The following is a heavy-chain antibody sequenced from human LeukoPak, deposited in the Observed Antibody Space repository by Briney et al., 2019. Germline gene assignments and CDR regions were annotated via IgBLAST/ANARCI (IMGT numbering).Heavy chain of an antibody. Sequence: SETLSLTCTVSGGSISSYYWSWIRRPPGKGREWIGYIYYSGSTNYNPSLKSRVTISVDTSKNQFSLTLSSVTAADTAVYYCARHPGRRDGYNDWFDPWGQGTLVTVSS. V-gene: IGHV4-59*08. CDR1: GGSISSYY. CDR3: ARHPGRRDGYNDWFDP. CDR2: IYYSGST. J-gene: IGHJ5*02. D-gene: IGHD5-24*01.